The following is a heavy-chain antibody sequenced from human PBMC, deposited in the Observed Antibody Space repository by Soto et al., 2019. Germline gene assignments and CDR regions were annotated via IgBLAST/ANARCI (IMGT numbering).Heavy chain of an antibody. D-gene: IGHD3-3*01. CDR1: GGTFSTYT. Sequence: QVLLVQSGAEVKRPGSSVKVSCKVSGGTFSTYTISWVRQAPGQGLEWMGRIIPMFGLPNHAQKFQGRDTITADKSTHTSYLEMTGLTSEDTAVYYCAFDMNTGVVDFDNWGQGTLVTVSS. CDR2: IIPMFGLP. CDR3: AFDMNTGVVDFDN. J-gene: IGHJ4*02. V-gene: IGHV1-69*02.